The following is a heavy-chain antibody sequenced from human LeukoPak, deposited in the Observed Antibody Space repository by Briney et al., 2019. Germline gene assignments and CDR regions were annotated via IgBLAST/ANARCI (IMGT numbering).Heavy chain of an antibody. CDR3: ARAQYEVDY. CDR1: GYSISSGYY. V-gene: IGHV4-38-2*02. CDR2: IYYSGST. D-gene: IGHD3-3*01. J-gene: IGHJ4*02. Sequence: TSETLSLTCTVSGYSISSGYYWGWIRPPPGKGLEWIGSIYYSGSTYYNPSLKSRVTISVDTSKNQFSLKLSSVTAADTAVYYCARAQYEVDYWGQGTLVTVSS.